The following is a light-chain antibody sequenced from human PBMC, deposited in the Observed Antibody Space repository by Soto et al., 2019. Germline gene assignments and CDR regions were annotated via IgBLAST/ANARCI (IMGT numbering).Light chain of an antibody. V-gene: IGKV3D-15*01. CDR2: GAS. CDR1: QSVSSN. CDR3: QQYNNWPPWGS. Sequence: EIVMTQSPATLSVSPGERATCSCRASQSVSSNLAWYQQKPGQAPRLLIYGASIRATGIPARFSGSGSGTEFTLTISSLQSEDFAVYYCQQYNNWPPWGSFGQGTKVEIK. J-gene: IGKJ1*01.